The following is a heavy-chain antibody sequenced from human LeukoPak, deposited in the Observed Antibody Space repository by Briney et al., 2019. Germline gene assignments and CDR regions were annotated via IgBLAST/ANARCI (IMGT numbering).Heavy chain of an antibody. CDR1: GGTFSSYA. CDR2: ISAYNGNT. D-gene: IGHD6-13*01. Sequence: ASVKVSCKASGGTFSSYAISWVRQAPGQGLEWMGWISAYNGNTNYAQKLQGRVTMTTDTSTSTAYMELRSLRSDDTAVYYCAREQTTHSSSWFGYYYYMDVWGKGTTVTVSS. J-gene: IGHJ6*03. V-gene: IGHV1-18*01. CDR3: AREQTTHSSSWFGYYYYMDV.